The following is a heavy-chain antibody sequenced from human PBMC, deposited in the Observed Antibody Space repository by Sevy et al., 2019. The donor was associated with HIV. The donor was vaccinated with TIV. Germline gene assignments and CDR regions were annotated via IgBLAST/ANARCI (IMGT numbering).Heavy chain of an antibody. V-gene: IGHV3-74*01. CDR3: AREGVDFWSGPVDYYYGMDV. Sequence: GGSLRLSCAASGFAFSSSWMTWVRQAPGKGLEWVSRINGDGNSPIYADSVQGRFTISRDNAKNTLFLQMNSLRAEDTGIYYCAREGVDFWSGPVDYYYGMDVWGQGTTVTVSS. J-gene: IGHJ6*02. CDR2: INGDGNSP. D-gene: IGHD3-3*01. CDR1: GFAFSSSW.